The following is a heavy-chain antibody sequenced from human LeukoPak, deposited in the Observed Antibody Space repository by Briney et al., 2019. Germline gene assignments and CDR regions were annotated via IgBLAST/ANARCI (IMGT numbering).Heavy chain of an antibody. Sequence: GRSLRLSCAASGFTFDDYAMHWVRQAPGKGLEWVSGISWNSGSIGYADSVKGRFTISRDNAKNSLYLQMNSLRAEDTALYYCAKDMSMSIAVAVDFDYWGQGTLVTVSS. CDR3: AKDMSMSIAVAVDFDY. CDR2: ISWNSGSI. CDR1: GFTFDDYA. D-gene: IGHD6-19*01. J-gene: IGHJ4*02. V-gene: IGHV3-9*01.